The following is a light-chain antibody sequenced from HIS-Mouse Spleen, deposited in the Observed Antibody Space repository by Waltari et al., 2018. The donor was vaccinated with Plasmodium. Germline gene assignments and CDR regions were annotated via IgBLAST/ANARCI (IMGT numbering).Light chain of an antibody. J-gene: IGLJ2*01. V-gene: IGLV3-21*02. CDR1: NIGSKS. CDR2: AES. CDR3: QVWDSSSDHVV. Sequence: SYVLTQPPSVSVAPGQTARITCGGDNIGSKSVQWYQPKPGQAPVLVVYAESDRPAGIPEGLSGSNSGNTATLTISRVEAGDEADYYCQVWDSSSDHVVFGGGTKLTVL.